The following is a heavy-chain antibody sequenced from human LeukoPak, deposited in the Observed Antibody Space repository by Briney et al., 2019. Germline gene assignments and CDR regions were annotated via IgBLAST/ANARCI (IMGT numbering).Heavy chain of an antibody. CDR1: GFTFSSYW. J-gene: IGHJ5*02. V-gene: IGHV3-74*01. CDR3: AREQWLVSWFDP. Sequence: GGSLRLSCAASGFTFSSYWMHWVRQAPGKGLVWVSRINSDGSSTSYADSVRGRFTISRDNAKNTLYLQMNSLRAEDTAVYYCAREQWLVSWFDPWGQGTLVTVSS. D-gene: IGHD6-19*01. CDR2: INSDGSST.